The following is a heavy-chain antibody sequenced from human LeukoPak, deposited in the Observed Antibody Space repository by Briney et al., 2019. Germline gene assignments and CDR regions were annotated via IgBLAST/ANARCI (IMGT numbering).Heavy chain of an antibody. V-gene: IGHV3-30-3*01. Sequence: GGSLRLSCAASGFTFSSFAMHWVRQAPGKGLEWVAVISYDGSNKYYADSVKGRFTISRDNSKNTLYLQMNSLRAEDTAVYYCARDVPMVRGVITLSLEANFDYWGQGPLVTVSS. CDR1: GFTFSSFA. CDR2: ISYDGSNK. J-gene: IGHJ4*02. D-gene: IGHD3-10*01. CDR3: ARDVPMVRGVITLSLEANFDY.